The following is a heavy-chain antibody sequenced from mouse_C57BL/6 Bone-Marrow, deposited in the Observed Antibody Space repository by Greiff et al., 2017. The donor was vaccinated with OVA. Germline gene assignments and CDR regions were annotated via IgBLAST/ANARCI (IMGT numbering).Heavy chain of an antibody. CDR1: GYTFTSYW. D-gene: IGHD6-1*01. CDR2: IHPNSGST. Sequence: QVQLQQPGAELVKPGASVKLSCKASGYTFTSYWMHWVKQRPGQGLEWIGMIHPNSGSTNYNEKFKSKATLTVDKSSSTAYLQLRSLPSEDSAVYYCSRFGGELPLAMDYWGQGTSVTVSS. V-gene: IGHV1-64*01. CDR3: SRFGGELPLAMDY. J-gene: IGHJ4*01.